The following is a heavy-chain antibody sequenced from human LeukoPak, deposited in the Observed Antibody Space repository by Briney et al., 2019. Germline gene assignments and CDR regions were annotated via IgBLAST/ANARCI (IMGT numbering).Heavy chain of an antibody. CDR1: GYTLTELS. Sequence: ASVKVSCKVSGYTLTELSMHWVRQAPGKGLEWMGGFDPEDSETIYAQKFQGRVTMTEDTSTDTAYMELSSLRSEDTAVYYCATARHVVHYYGMDVWGKGTTVTVSS. CDR3: ATARHVVHYYGMDV. D-gene: IGHD3-16*01. J-gene: IGHJ6*04. V-gene: IGHV1-24*01. CDR2: FDPEDSET.